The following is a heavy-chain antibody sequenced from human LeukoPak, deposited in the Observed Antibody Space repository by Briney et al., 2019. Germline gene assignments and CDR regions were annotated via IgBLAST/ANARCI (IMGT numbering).Heavy chain of an antibody. CDR2: IYWDDDK. J-gene: IGHJ4*02. D-gene: IGHD3-10*01. V-gene: IGHV2-5*02. CDR3: AHRPSITMVRGPWFDY. CDR1: GFSLSTSGVG. Sequence: ASGPTLVNPTQTLTLTCTFSGFSLSTSGVGVGWIRQPPGKALEWLALIYWDDDKRYSPSLKSRLTITKDTSKNQVVLTMTNMDPVDTATYYCAHRPSITMVRGPWFDYWGQGTLVTVSS.